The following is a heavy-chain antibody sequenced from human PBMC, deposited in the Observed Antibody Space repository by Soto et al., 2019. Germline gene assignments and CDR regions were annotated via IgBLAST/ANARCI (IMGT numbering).Heavy chain of an antibody. D-gene: IGHD2-15*01. CDR1: GGSFSGYY. Sequence: SETLSLTCAVYGGSFSGYYWSWIRQRPGKGLEWIGEINHSGSTNYNPSLKSRVSISVDTSKNQFSLKLSSVTAADTAVYYCARVPRGRGYYYYYYGMGVWGQGTTVTVSS. CDR3: ARVPRGRGYYYYYYGMGV. CDR2: INHSGST. V-gene: IGHV4-34*01. J-gene: IGHJ6*02.